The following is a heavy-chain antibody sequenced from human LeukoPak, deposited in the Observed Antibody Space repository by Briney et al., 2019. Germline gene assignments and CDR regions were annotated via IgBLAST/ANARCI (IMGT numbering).Heavy chain of an antibody. CDR2: IKQDGSVK. CDR1: GFTFSNFW. V-gene: IGHV3-7*03. D-gene: IGHD3-9*01. Sequence: PGGSLRLSCAASGFTFSNFWMNWVRQAPGKGLEWVANIKQDGSVKHYVDSVKGRFTISRDNTKNSLYLQMNSLRAEDTAVYYCARVGTTGYYQLWGQGTLVTVSS. CDR3: ARVGTTGYYQL. J-gene: IGHJ4*02.